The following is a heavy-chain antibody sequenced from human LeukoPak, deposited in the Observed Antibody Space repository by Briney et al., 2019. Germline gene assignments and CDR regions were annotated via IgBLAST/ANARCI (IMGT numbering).Heavy chain of an antibody. J-gene: IGHJ4*02. CDR2: IWYDGSNK. V-gene: IGHV3-33*01. CDR3: ARWSSSSELEYYFDY. D-gene: IGHD6-6*01. Sequence: XRSLRLSCAASGFTFSSYGMHWVRQAPGKGLEWVAVIWYDGSNKYYADSVKGRFTISRDNSKNTLYLQMNSLRAEDTAVYYCARWSSSSELEYYFDYWGQGTLVTVSS. CDR1: GFTFSSYG.